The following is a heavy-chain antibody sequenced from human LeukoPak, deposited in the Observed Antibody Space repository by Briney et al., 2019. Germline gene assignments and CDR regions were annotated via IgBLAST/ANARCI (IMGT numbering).Heavy chain of an antibody. CDR2: ISSSSSTI. CDR3: AREVGELQFLEWLYPI. D-gene: IGHD3-3*01. CDR1: GFTFNSYS. J-gene: IGHJ4*02. V-gene: IGHV3-48*01. Sequence: PGGSLRLSCAASGFTFNSYSMNWVRQAPGKGLEWVSYISSSSSTIYYADSVKGRFTISRDNAKNSLYLQMNSLRAEDTAVYYCAREVGELQFLEWLYPIWGQGTLVTVSS.